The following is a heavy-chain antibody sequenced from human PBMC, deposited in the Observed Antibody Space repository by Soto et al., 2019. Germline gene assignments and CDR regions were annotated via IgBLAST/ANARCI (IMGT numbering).Heavy chain of an antibody. D-gene: IGHD6-25*01. CDR3: AVVDSTGNWFEP. V-gene: IGHV4-39*01. CDR2: MYYSGST. J-gene: IGHJ5*02. Sequence: PSETLSLTCTVSGGSISSSDFYWGWLRQTPGKGLEFTGSMYYSGSTYYNPSLKSRLTISVDTSKNQFTLKLISVTAADTAVYYCAVVDSTGNWFEPWGEGALVTVSS. CDR1: GGSISSSDFY.